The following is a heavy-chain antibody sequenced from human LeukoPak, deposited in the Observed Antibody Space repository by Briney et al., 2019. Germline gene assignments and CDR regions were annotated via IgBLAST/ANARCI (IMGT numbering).Heavy chain of an antibody. CDR3: ARHRPIVATPFDY. V-gene: IGHV4-39*01. Sequence: PSETLSLTCTVSGGSISSSSYYWGWIRQPPGKGLEWIGSIYYSGSTYYNPSLKSRVTISVDTSKSQFSLKLSSVTAADTAVYYCARHRPIVATPFDYWGQGTLVTVSS. CDR1: GGSISSSSYY. J-gene: IGHJ4*02. D-gene: IGHD5-12*01. CDR2: IYYSGST.